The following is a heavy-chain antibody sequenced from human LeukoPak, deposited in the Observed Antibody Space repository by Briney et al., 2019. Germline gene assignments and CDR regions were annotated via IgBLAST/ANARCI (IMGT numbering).Heavy chain of an antibody. Sequence: PGGSLRLSCAASGFTFSDYGMHWVRQAPGKGLEWVAAISYDGTNKYYADSVKGRFTISRDNSKNTVYLQMSSLRAEDTAVYYCANSNYYGSGSYLFYWGQGTLVTVSS. D-gene: IGHD3-10*01. V-gene: IGHV3-30*18. CDR2: ISYDGTNK. CDR3: ANSNYYGSGSYLFY. J-gene: IGHJ4*02. CDR1: GFTFSDYG.